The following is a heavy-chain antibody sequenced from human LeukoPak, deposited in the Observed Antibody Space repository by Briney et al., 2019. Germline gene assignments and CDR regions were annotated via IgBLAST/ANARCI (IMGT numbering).Heavy chain of an antibody. Sequence: PSGTLSLTCAVSGGSISSSYWWSWVRQPPGKGLEWIGEINQSGSTNYNPSLKSRVTILVDTSKNQFSLKLSSVTAADTAVYYCARRGPPRTMLRGVKSGWFDPWGQGTLVTVSS. D-gene: IGHD3-10*01. J-gene: IGHJ5*02. CDR1: GGSISSSYW. CDR2: INQSGST. CDR3: ARRGPPRTMLRGVKSGWFDP. V-gene: IGHV4-4*02.